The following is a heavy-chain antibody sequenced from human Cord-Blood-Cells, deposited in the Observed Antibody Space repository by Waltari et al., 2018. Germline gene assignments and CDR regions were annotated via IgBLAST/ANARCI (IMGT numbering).Heavy chain of an antibody. Sequence: QVQLVQSGAEVKKPGASVKVSCKASGYTFTSYDINWVRQATGQGLEGMGWMDPDRGNRGYAQKFEGRVTITRNTSISTGYMELSSLGSEDTAVYYCATWGYSSSYDAFDIWGQGTMVTVSS. V-gene: IGHV1-8*03. CDR3: ATWGYSSSYDAFDI. CDR2: MDPDRGNR. J-gene: IGHJ3*02. D-gene: IGHD6-6*01. CDR1: GYTFTSYD.